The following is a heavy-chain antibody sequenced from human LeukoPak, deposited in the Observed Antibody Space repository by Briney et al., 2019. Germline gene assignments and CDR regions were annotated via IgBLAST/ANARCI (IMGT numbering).Heavy chain of an antibody. J-gene: IGHJ4*02. CDR2: INPNSGGT. Sequence: ASVKVSCKASGYTFTGYYMHWVRQAPGQGLELMGWINPNSGGTNYAQKFQGRVTMTRDTSISTAYMELSRLRSDDTAVYYCARGQMFGELLGYWGQGTLVTVSS. V-gene: IGHV1-2*02. CDR3: ARGQMFGELLGY. D-gene: IGHD3-10*02. CDR1: GYTFTGYY.